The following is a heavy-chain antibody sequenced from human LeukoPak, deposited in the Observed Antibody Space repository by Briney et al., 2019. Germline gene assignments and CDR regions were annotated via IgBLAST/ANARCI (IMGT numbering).Heavy chain of an antibody. Sequence: PGGSLRLSCAASGFTFSSYGMHWLRQAPAKGLEWVAFISYDGSNEYCADSLKGRFTISGDNSKNTLYLQMNSLKAEDTAVYYCAKDSGWYSSGWLDYWGQGTLVTVSS. CDR2: ISYDGSNE. V-gene: IGHV3-30*18. D-gene: IGHD6-19*01. J-gene: IGHJ4*02. CDR3: AKDSGWYSSGWLDY. CDR1: GFTFSSYG.